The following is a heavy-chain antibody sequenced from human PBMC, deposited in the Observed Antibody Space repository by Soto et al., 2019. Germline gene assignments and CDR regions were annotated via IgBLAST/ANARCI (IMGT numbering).Heavy chain of an antibody. Sequence: SETLSLTCAVSGHSISSGYYWGWFRQPPGKGLEWIGNVHHNESTYYNPSLKSRVTISLHTSKNQFSLKVSSVTAADTAVYYCARGADIMATTGDAFDIWGQGTMVT. CDR2: VHHNEST. CDR3: ARGADIMATTGDAFDI. V-gene: IGHV4-38-2*01. J-gene: IGHJ3*02. D-gene: IGHD5-12*01. CDR1: GHSISSGYY.